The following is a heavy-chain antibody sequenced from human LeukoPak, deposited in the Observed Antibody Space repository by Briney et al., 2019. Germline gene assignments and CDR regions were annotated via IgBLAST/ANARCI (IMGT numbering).Heavy chain of an antibody. CDR2: ISYDGSNK. V-gene: IGHV3-30-3*01. J-gene: IGHJ4*02. CDR3: ARDGGLLDY. D-gene: IGHD3-16*01. Sequence: HPGRSLRLSCAASGFTFSSYAMHWVRQAPGKGLEWVAVISYDGSNKYYADSVKGRFTISRDNSKNTLYLQMNSLRAEDTAVYYCARDGGLLDYWGQGTLVTVSS. CDR1: GFTFSSYA.